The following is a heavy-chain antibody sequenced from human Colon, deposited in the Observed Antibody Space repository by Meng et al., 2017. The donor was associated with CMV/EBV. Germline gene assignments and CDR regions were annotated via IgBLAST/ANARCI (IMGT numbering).Heavy chain of an antibody. J-gene: IGHJ1*01. CDR3: ALRGSAAGTFQH. V-gene: IGHV4-59*01. CDR1: GGSISSYC. Sequence: QGERRESGPGLVKPSETLSLTCTVSGGSISSYCWSWIRQPPGKGLEWIGYMCYSGDTNYNPSLRSRVTISGDTSKNQFSLKLNSVTAADTAVYYCALRGSAAGTFQHWGQGTLVTVSS. D-gene: IGHD6-13*01. CDR2: MCYSGDT.